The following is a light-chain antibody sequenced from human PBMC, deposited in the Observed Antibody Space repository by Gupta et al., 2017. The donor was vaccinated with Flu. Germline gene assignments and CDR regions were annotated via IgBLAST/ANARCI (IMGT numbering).Light chain of an antibody. V-gene: IGLV3-1*01. CDR3: QVGDTTNVI. CDR2: KDD. Sequence: STGKTATITCSAEKLGDVYGSWDQQKPGHYLVLIIYKDDKRTAGSPERFSGYNSGNTATLTIGGTKTRDEGDYAWQVGDTTNVIFGGGTKLTVL. CDR1: KLGDVY. J-gene: IGLJ2*01.